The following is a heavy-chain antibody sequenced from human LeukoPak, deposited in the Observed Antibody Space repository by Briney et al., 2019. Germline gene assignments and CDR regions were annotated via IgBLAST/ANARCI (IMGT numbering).Heavy chain of an antibody. Sequence: GRSLRLSWAASGFTFSTYAMHWVRQAPGKGLEWVAVISYDGSSKYYADSVKGRFTISRDNSKNTLYLQMNSLRAEDTAVYYCARARSSYGYGDAFDIWGQGTMVTVSS. CDR2: ISYDGSSK. CDR1: GFTFSTYA. V-gene: IGHV3-30*04. CDR3: ARARSSYGYGDAFDI. D-gene: IGHD5-18*01. J-gene: IGHJ3*02.